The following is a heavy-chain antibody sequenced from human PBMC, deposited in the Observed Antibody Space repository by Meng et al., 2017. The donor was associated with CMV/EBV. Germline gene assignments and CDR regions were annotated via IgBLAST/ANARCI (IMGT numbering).Heavy chain of an antibody. CDR3: ARDYEVSVRTYYDFWSGYSGNYYYGMDV. Sequence: GESLKIYCEASGFTFRDYYMSWIRQAPGKGLEWVSYISSSGSTIYYADSVKGRFTISRDNAQNSLYLQMNSLRAEDTAVYYCARDYEVSVRTYYDFWSGYSGNYYYGMDVWGQGTTVTVSS. CDR1: GFTFRDYY. CDR2: ISSSGSTI. D-gene: IGHD3-3*01. V-gene: IGHV3-11*04. J-gene: IGHJ6*02.